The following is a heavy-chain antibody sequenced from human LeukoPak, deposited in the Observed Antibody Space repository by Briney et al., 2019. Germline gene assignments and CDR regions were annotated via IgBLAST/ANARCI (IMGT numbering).Heavy chain of an antibody. Sequence: ASVTVSCTASGYTFISYGITWVRQAPGQGPEWMGWISAYNGNTNYAQKFQGRVTMTTDTSTSTGYMELRSLKSDDTAVYYCARDRDGRIVTFDVWGQGTMVTVSS. V-gene: IGHV1-18*01. CDR2: ISAYNGNT. CDR1: GYTFISYG. CDR3: ARDRDGRIVTFDV. D-gene: IGHD5-24*01. J-gene: IGHJ3*01.